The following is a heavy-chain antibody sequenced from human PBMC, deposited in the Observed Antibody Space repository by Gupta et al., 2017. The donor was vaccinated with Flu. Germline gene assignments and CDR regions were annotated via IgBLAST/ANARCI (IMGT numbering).Heavy chain of an antibody. CDR3: ARGGSIAVATLGAFDI. J-gene: IGHJ3*02. D-gene: IGHD6-19*01. CDR2: INWNGGST. V-gene: IGHV3-20*01. CDR1: GFTFDDYG. Sequence: EVQLVESGGGVVRPGGSLRLSCAASGFTFDDYGMSWVRQAPGKGLEWVSGINWNGGSTGYADSVKGRFTISRDNAKNSLYLQMNSLRAEDTALYHCARGGSIAVATLGAFDIWGQGTMVTVSS.